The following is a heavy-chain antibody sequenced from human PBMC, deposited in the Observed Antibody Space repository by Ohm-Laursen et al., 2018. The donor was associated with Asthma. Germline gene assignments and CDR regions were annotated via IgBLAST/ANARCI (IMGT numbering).Heavy chain of an antibody. CDR2: IYSGGST. CDR1: GFTVSSNY. V-gene: IGHV3-53*01. D-gene: IGHD3-22*01. J-gene: IGHJ3*02. Sequence: GSLRLSCAASGFTVSSNYMSWVRQAPGKGLEWVSVIYSGGSTYYADSVKGRFTISRDNSKNTLYLQMNSLRAEDTAVYYCARVLSGSDDAFDIWGQGTMVTVSS. CDR3: ARVLSGSDDAFDI.